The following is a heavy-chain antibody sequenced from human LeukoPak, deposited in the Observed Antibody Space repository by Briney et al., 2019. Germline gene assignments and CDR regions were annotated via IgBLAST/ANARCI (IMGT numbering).Heavy chain of an antibody. CDR1: GYTFTSYD. D-gene: IGHD7-27*01. CDR2: MNPNSGNT. V-gene: IGHV1-8*01. J-gene: IGHJ4*02. CDR3: ARGTGKARRRPIYFDY. Sequence: GASVKVSCKASGYTFTSYDINWVRQATGQGLEWMGWMNPNSGNTGYAQKFQGRVTMTRNTSISTAYMELSSLRSEDTAVYYCARGTGKARRRPIYFDYWGQGTLVTVSS.